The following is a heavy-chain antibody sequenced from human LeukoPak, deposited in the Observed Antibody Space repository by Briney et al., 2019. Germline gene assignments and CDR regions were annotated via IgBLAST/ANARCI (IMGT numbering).Heavy chain of an antibody. V-gene: IGHV3-23*01. J-gene: IGHJ4*02. CDR2: ISGSGDSI. CDR3: ATYRRGHHDSSESYYFDY. D-gene: IGHD3-22*01. Sequence: GGSLRLSCAASGFTFSRFAMSWVRQAPGKGLEWVSGISGSGDSIYYADSVKGRFTISRDNSKNTLYLQMNGLRAEDTAVYYCATYRRGHHDSSESYYFDYWGQGTLVTVSS. CDR1: GFTFSRFA.